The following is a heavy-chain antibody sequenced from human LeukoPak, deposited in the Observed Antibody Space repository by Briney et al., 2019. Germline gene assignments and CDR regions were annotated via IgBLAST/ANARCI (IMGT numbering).Heavy chain of an antibody. D-gene: IGHD3-22*01. CDR2: IYYSGST. V-gene: IGHV4-31*03. CDR3: ARHTARRDYDSSGYYYAFDI. Sequence: SETLSLTCTVSGGSISSGGYYWSWIRQQPGKGLEWIGYIYYSGSTYYNPSLKSRVTISVDTSKNQFSLKLSSVTAADTAVYYCARHTARRDYDSSGYYYAFDIWGQGTMVTVSS. J-gene: IGHJ3*02. CDR1: GGSISSGGYY.